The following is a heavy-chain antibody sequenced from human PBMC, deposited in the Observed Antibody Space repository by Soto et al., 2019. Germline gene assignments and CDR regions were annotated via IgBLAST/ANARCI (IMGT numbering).Heavy chain of an antibody. Sequence: GSLRLSCXTSGFTFNTYPMTWVRQAPGKGLEWVSSISSTAGRTSSYADSVKGRFAISRDFSDNTVYLQMNNLRVDDTAVYFCAKGVLSFHYGMEVWGQGTTVTVSS. V-gene: IGHV3-23*01. CDR1: GFTFNTYP. CDR3: AKGVLSFHYGMEV. D-gene: IGHD3-10*01. J-gene: IGHJ6*02. CDR2: ISSTAGRTS.